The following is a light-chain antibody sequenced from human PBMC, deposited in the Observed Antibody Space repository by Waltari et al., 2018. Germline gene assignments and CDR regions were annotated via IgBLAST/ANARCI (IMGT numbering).Light chain of an antibody. V-gene: IGLV1-44*01. CDR2: ENN. Sequence: QSVLTQPPSVSGDPGQRVTVSCTGRSSNIGSYAVNWYQQLPGTAPKLLIYENNKRPSGVSDRFSGSKSGTSASLTITGLQSEDEAEYYCETWDNSLNGLLFGGGTRLTVL. J-gene: IGLJ2*01. CDR1: SSNIGSYA. CDR3: ETWDNSLNGLL.